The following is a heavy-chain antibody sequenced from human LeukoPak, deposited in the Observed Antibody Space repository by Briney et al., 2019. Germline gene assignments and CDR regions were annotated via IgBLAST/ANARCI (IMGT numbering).Heavy chain of an antibody. D-gene: IGHD6-19*01. CDR1: GFTFSTYW. CDR3: ARWEGSGWYFDY. V-gene: IGHV3-7*01. CDR2: TKQDGSEK. Sequence: GGSLRLSCAASGFTFSTYWMSWVRQAPGKGLEWVANTKQDGSEKYYVDSVKGRFTISRDNAKNSLYLQMNSPRAEDTAVYYCARWEGSGWYFDYWGQGTLVTVSS. J-gene: IGHJ4*02.